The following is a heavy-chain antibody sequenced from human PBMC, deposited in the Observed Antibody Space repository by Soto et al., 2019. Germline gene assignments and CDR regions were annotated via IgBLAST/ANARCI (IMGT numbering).Heavy chain of an antibody. Sequence: GGSLRLSCAASGFTFSSYAMSWVRQAPGKGLEWVSAISGSGGSTYYADSVKGRFTISRDNSKNTLYLQMNSLRAEDTAVYYCAKDRLGGVIVLDAFDIWGQGTMVTVSS. V-gene: IGHV3-23*01. J-gene: IGHJ3*02. CDR2: ISGSGGST. D-gene: IGHD3-16*02. CDR1: GFTFSSYA. CDR3: AKDRLGGVIVLDAFDI.